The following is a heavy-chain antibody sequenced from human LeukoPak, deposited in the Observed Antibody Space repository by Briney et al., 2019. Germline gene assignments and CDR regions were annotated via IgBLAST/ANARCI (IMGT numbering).Heavy chain of an antibody. D-gene: IGHD3-16*01. CDR3: VKRGGFEGHAAFDI. J-gene: IGHJ3*02. CDR1: GFTLSRYA. Sequence: GGSLTLSCSASGFTLSRYAIHWVRHAPGEALEYVSAICNNGGRTYYVDSVMGRLPISRDNSNNPLYLQMSRLRTENTAVYYCVKRGGFEGHAAFDIWGQGTMVTVSS. CDR2: ICNNGGRT. V-gene: IGHV3-64D*09.